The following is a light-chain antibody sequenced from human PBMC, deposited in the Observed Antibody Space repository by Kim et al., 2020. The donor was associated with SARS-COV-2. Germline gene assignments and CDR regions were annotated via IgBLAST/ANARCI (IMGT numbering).Light chain of an antibody. CDR1: SSNIGTGYD. CDR2: CKD. J-gene: IGLJ3*02. V-gene: IGLV1-40*01. Sequence: QSVLTQPPSGSGTPGQRVTIPCTGSSSNIGTGYDVHWYQQTPETAPKLLINCKDNRSSCVPDRCSGSKSGTSASLAITGLAAEDEADYYCQSYDSSLSGSWVFGGGTQLTVL. CDR3: QSYDSSLSGSWV.